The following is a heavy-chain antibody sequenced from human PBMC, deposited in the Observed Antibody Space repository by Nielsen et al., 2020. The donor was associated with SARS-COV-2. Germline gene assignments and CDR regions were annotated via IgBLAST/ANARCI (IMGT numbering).Heavy chain of an antibody. Sequence: GESLKISCAASGFTFSSYWMSWVRQAPGKGLEWVANIKQDGSEKYYVDSVKGRFTISRDNAKNSLYLQMNSLRAEDTAVYYCARASAPPYDFWSGYYAYYYYYGMDVWGQGTTVTVSS. D-gene: IGHD3-3*01. J-gene: IGHJ6*02. CDR1: GFTFSSYW. CDR3: ARASAPPYDFWSGYYAYYYYYGMDV. CDR2: IKQDGSEK. V-gene: IGHV3-7*05.